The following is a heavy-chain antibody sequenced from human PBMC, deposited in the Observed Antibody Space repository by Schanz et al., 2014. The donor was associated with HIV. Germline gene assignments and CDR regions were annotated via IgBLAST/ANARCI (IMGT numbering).Heavy chain of an antibody. D-gene: IGHD3-22*01. CDR2: ISYDGRNK. J-gene: IGHJ4*02. CDR3: AKDPNDREKAFDS. Sequence: QVQLVESGGGVIQPGRSLRLSCAASGFTFSNYGMHWVRQAPGRGLEWVAGISYDGRNKYYADSVKGRFTISRDNSKNTLYLQMNSLRTEDTAVYYCAKDPNDREKAFDSWGQGTLVTVSS. CDR1: GFTFSNYG. V-gene: IGHV3-30*18.